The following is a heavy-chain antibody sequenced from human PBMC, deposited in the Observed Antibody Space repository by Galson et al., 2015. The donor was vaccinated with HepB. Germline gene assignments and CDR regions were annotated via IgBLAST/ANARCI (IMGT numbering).Heavy chain of an antibody. CDR3: ARFASSGFLFY. CDR1: GFTVSSNY. V-gene: IGHV3-66*01. D-gene: IGHD6-19*01. J-gene: IGHJ4*02. CDR2: IYSGGST. Sequence: SLRLSCAASGFTVSSNYMSWVRQAPGKGLEWVSVIYSGGSTYYADSVKGRFTISRDNSKNTLYLQMNSLRAEDTAVYYCARFASSGFLFYWGQGTLVTVSS.